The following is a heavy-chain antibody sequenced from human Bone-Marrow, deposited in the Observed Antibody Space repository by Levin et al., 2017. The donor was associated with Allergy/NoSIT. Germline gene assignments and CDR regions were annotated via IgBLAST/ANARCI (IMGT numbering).Heavy chain of an antibody. J-gene: IGHJ6*02. V-gene: IGHV7-4-1*02. CDR3: ASDIAVAGSKAMDV. CDR2: INTNRGKS. D-gene: IGHD6-19*01. Sequence: VASVKVSCKASGYTITSYAINWVRQAPGQGPEWMGWINTNRGKSYYAQGFTGRFVFSLDTSVSTANLQINSLKPDDTAVYYCASDIAVAGSKAMDVWGQGTTVTVSS. CDR1: GYTITSYA.